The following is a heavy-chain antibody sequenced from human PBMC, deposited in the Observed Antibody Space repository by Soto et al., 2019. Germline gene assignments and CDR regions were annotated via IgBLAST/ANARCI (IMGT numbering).Heavy chain of an antibody. CDR3: ARDRYSGSDAYMDV. CDR1: GFTFSDYY. CDR2: ISGSSGNI. D-gene: IGHD5-12*01. Sequence: QVQLVESGGGVGKPGGSLRLSCAASGFTFSDYYMSWTRQAPGKGLEWVAYISGSSGNIYYADSVKGRFTISRDNAKNWLYLQMNSLRADDTAVYYCARDRYSGSDAYMDVWGNGTTVTVSS. V-gene: IGHV3-11*01. J-gene: IGHJ6*03.